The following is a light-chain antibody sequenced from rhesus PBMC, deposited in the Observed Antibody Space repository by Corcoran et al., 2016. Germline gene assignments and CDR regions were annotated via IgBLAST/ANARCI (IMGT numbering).Light chain of an antibody. V-gene: IGKV3-53*01. J-gene: IGKJ1*01. CDR1: QSVSSY. Sequence: QVILTQSPATLSLSPGERATLSCRASQSVSSYLAWYQQKPGQAPRLLIYGASTRATGIPDRFRGSGSGTEFTLTISSLEPEDFAVYYCQKYSSSPRTFGQGTKVEIK. CDR2: GAS. CDR3: QKYSSSPRT.